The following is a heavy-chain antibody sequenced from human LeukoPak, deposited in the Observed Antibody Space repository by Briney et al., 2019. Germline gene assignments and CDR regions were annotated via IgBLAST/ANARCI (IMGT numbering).Heavy chain of an antibody. D-gene: IGHD5-24*01. CDR2: ISSTSSTI. J-gene: IGHJ4*02. CDR3: ARDSYGYNIFDY. V-gene: IGHV3-48*01. CDR1: GFTFSSCS. Sequence: GGSLRLSCAASGFTFSSCSMNWVRQAPGKGLEWVSYISSTSSTIYYADSMKGRFTISRDNAKNSLYLQMNSLRAEDTAVYFCARDSYGYNIFDYWGQGTLVTVSS.